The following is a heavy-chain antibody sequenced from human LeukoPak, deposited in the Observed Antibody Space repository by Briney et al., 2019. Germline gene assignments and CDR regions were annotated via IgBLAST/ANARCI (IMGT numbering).Heavy chain of an antibody. D-gene: IGHD4-23*01. J-gene: IGHJ4*02. Sequence: GRSLRLSCAVSGFTFTTYGMHWVRQAPGKGLERVAVIWYDGNNKYYADSVKGRFTISRDNSKNTLYLQMNSLRAEDTAVYYCARDPNSGFFAYWGQGTLVIVSS. CDR1: GFTFTTYG. CDR2: IWYDGNNK. V-gene: IGHV3-33*01. CDR3: ARDPNSGFFAY.